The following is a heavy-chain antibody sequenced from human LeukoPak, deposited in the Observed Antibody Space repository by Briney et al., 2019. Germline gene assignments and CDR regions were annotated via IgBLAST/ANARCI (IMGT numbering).Heavy chain of an antibody. Sequence: SETLSLTCTVSGGSISSYYWSWIRQPPGKGLEWIGYIYYSGSTNYNPSLKSRVTISIDTSKNQFSLKLSSVTAADTAVYYCARHLRVVYGVHAYYYFDYWGQGTLVTVSS. J-gene: IGHJ4*02. D-gene: IGHD4-17*01. CDR1: GGSISSYY. CDR3: ARHLRVVYGVHAYYYFDY. CDR2: IYYSGST. V-gene: IGHV4-59*08.